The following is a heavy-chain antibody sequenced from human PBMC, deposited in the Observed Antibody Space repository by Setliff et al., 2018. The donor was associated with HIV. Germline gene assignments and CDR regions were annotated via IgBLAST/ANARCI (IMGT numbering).Heavy chain of an antibody. CDR1: GGSISSSSYY. CDR3: ARAIGHYYDSSGYYLRTYFDH. J-gene: IGHJ4*02. CDR2: IYYSGST. D-gene: IGHD3-22*01. V-gene: IGHV4-39*01. Sequence: PSETLSLTCTVSGGSISSSSYYWGWIRQPPGKGLEWIGSIYYSGSTYANPSLKSRVTISVDTSKNQFSLNLSSVTAADTAVYYCARAIGHYYDSSGYYLRTYFDHWGQGNLVTVSS.